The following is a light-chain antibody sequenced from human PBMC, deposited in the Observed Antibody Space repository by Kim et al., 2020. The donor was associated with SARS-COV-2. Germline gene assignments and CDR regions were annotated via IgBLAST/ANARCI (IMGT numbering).Light chain of an antibody. V-gene: IGKV3-20*01. CDR2: GAS. Sequence: EIVLTQSPGTLSLSPGERATLSCMASQSVSSSYLAWYQQKPGQAPRLLIYGASNRATGIPDRFSGSGSGTDFTLTINRLEPEDFAVYYCHQFGDSPPTLTFGGGTKVDIK. CDR1: QSVSSSY. J-gene: IGKJ4*01. CDR3: HQFGDSPPTLT.